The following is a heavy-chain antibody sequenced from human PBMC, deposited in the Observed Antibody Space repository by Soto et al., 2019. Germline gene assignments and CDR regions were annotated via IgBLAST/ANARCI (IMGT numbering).Heavy chain of an antibody. J-gene: IGHJ4*02. D-gene: IGHD2-8*01. V-gene: IGHV4-61*01. CDR2: IHYSGTT. CDR1: GGSVSNDYYF. Sequence: QVQLQESGPGLVKPSETLSLTCTVSGGSVSNDYYFWSWIRQTPGKGLEWIGYIHYSGTTNYNPSLMSRVTKSVDTSKNQFSLNLSSVNAADAAVYYCARGRREYCTNGVCYTFVPDWGQGTLVTVSS. CDR3: ARGRREYCTNGVCYTFVPD.